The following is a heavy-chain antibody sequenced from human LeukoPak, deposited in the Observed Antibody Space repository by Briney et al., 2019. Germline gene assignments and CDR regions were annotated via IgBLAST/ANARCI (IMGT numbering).Heavy chain of an antibody. CDR2: ISAYNGNT. V-gene: IGHV1-18*01. CDR3: ARVSQRWELHVHYYYYYMDV. J-gene: IGHJ6*03. Sequence: GASVKVSCKASGYTFTSYGISWVRQAPGQGLEWMGWISAYNGNTNYAQKLQGRVTMTTDTSTSTAYMELRSLRSDDTAVYYCARVSQRWELHVHYYYYYMDVWGKGTTVTVSS. D-gene: IGHD1-26*01. CDR1: GYTFTSYG.